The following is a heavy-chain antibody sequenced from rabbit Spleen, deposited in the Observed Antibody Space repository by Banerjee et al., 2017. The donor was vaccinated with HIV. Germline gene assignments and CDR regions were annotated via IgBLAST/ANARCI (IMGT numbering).Heavy chain of an antibody. CDR2: IAGSNSGFT. CDR1: GVSFSNSDY. Sequence: QEQLEESGGGLVKPEGSLTLTCKASGVSFSNSDYMCWVRQAPGKGLEWISCIAGSNSGFTYSATWAKGRFTISKTSSTTVTLQMTSLTVADTATYFCARDTGSSFSSYGMDLWGPGTLVTVS. D-gene: IGHD8-1*01. CDR3: ARDTGSSFSSYGMDL. J-gene: IGHJ6*01. V-gene: IGHV1S45*01.